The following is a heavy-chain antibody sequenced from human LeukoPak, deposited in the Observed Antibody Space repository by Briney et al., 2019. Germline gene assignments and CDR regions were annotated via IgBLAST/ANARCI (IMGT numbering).Heavy chain of an antibody. Sequence: GGSLRLSCAASGFTFSSYSMNWVRQAPGKGLEWVSSISSSSSYIYYADSVKGRFTISRDNAKNSLYLQMNSLRAEDTAVYYCARDIGVSGRGWFDPWGQGTLVTVSS. CDR1: GFTFSSYS. CDR3: ARDIGVSGRGWFDP. V-gene: IGHV3-21*01. CDR2: ISSSSSYI. D-gene: IGHD3-3*01. J-gene: IGHJ5*02.